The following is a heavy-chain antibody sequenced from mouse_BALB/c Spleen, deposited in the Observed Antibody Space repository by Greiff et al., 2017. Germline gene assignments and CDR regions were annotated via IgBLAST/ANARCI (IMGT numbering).Heavy chain of an antibody. CDR2: INPYNGDT. V-gene: IGHV1-37*01. D-gene: IGHD2-3*01. J-gene: IGHJ2*01. Sequence: EVKLMESGPELVKPGASVKISCKASGYSFTGYFMNWVKQSHGKSLEWIGRINPYNGDTFYNQKFKGKATLTVDKSSSTAHMELLSLTSEDSAVYYCGRIRYDGYYYFDYWGQGTTLTVSS. CDR3: GRIRYDGYYYFDY. CDR1: GYSFTGYF.